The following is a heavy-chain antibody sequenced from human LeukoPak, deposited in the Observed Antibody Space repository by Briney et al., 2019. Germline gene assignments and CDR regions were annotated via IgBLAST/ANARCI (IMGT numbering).Heavy chain of an antibody. Sequence: SVTVSCKASGFTFTSSAVQWVRQARGQGLEWMGWIVVGSGNTNYAQKFQERVTITRDMSTSTAYMELSSLRSEDTAVYYCAADDGDILTAPGDYWGQGTLVTVSS. CDR1: GFTFTSSA. V-gene: IGHV1-58*01. J-gene: IGHJ4*02. CDR2: IVVGSGNT. D-gene: IGHD3-9*01. CDR3: AADDGDILTAPGDY.